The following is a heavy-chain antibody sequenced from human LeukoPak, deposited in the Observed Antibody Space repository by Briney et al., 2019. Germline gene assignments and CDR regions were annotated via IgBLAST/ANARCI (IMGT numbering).Heavy chain of an antibody. CDR3: ARDRGGSASS. CDR2: INHSGST. CDR1: GGSFSGYY. Sequence: PSETLSLTCAVYGGSFSGYYWSWIRQPPGKGLEWIGEINHSGSTNYNPSLKSRVTISIDKSKNQFSLKLHSVTASDTAVYYCARDRGGSASSWGQGILVIVSS. V-gene: IGHV4-34*01. J-gene: IGHJ4*02. D-gene: IGHD3-10*01.